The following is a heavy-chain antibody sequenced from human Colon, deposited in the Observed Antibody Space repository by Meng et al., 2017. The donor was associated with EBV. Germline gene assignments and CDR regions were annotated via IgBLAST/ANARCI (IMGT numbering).Heavy chain of an antibody. J-gene: IGHJ4*02. CDR1: GYAFTTSA. CDR2: ITTQASHYAT. CDR3: TNLDY. V-gene: IGHV3-73*02. Sequence: PLVETVGGFVPPGASLSLSCEACGYAFTTSAAHWVREASGKGLEWVGRITTQASHYATAYVASVEGRFTVSRDDSTNTAYLRMNSLKTEDTAVYYCTNLDYWGQGILVTVSS.